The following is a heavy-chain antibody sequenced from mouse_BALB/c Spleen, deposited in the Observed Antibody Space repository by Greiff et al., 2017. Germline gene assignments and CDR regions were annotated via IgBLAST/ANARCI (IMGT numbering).Heavy chain of an antibody. V-gene: IGHV3-6*02. Sequence: ESGPGLVKPSQSLSLTCSVTGYSITSGYYWNWIRQFPGNKLEWMGYISYDGSNNYNPSLKNRISITRDTSKNQFFLKLNSVTTEDTATYYCARDLDSSGYVAWFAYWGQGTLVTVSA. J-gene: IGHJ3*01. CDR3: ARDLDSSGYVAWFAY. CDR1: GYSITSGYY. CDR2: ISYDGSN. D-gene: IGHD3-2*01.